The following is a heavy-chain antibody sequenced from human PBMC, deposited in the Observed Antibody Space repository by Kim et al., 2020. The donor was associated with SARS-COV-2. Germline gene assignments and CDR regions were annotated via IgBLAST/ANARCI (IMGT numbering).Heavy chain of an antibody. CDR2: ISSSGSTI. Sequence: GGSLRLSCAASGFTFSDYYMSWIRQAPGKGLEWVSYISSSGSTIYYADSVKGRFTISRDNAKNSLYLQMNSLRAEDTAVYYCAIDPPGGKLLWFGGSAGGMDVWGQGTTVTVSS. CDR1: GFTFSDYY. CDR3: AIDPPGGKLLWFGGSAGGMDV. V-gene: IGHV3-11*01. D-gene: IGHD3-10*01. J-gene: IGHJ6*02.